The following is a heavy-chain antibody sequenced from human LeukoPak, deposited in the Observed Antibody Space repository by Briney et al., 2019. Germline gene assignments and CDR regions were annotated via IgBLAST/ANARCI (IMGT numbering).Heavy chain of an antibody. CDR1: GGSISSYY. Sequence: PSETLSLTCTVSGGSISSYYWSWIRQPAGKGLEWIGRMYISGSTNYNPSLKSRATMSVDTSKNQFSLKLNSVTAADTAVYYCAREGDGILTGYSFDAFDVWGQGTMVTVSS. J-gene: IGHJ3*01. CDR3: AREGDGILTGYSFDAFDV. D-gene: IGHD3-9*01. V-gene: IGHV4-4*07. CDR2: MYISGST.